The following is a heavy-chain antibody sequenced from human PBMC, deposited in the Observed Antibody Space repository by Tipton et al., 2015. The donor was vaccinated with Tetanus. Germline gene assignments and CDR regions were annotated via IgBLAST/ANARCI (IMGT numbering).Heavy chain of an antibody. D-gene: IGHD6-6*01. CDR1: GFIFSSYS. CDR3: ASGSSLDY. J-gene: IGHJ4*02. Sequence: SLRLSCTVSGFIFSSYSMNWVRQAPGKGLEWVSSISSTSAYIYYADSLKGRFTISRDNAKNSLYLQMNNLRGDDTVVYYCASGSSLDYWGQGTLVTVSS. CDR2: ISSTSAYI. V-gene: IGHV3-21*01.